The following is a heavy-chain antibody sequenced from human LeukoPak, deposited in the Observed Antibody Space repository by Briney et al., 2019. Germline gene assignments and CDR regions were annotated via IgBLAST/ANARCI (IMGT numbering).Heavy chain of an antibody. Sequence: GGSLRLSCAASGFTFSNYWMSWVRQSPGRGLGWVANIDRDGSAEYYVDSVGGRFTVSRDNAKNSLYLQIDSLRAEDTAVYYCARADNYGSILDYWGRGTLVTVSS. CDR1: GFTFSNYW. CDR3: ARADNYGSILDY. D-gene: IGHD3-10*01. J-gene: IGHJ4*02. V-gene: IGHV3-7*04. CDR2: IDRDGSAE.